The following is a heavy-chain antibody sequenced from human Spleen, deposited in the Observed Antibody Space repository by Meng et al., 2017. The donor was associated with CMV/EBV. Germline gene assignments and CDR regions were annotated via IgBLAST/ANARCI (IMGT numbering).Heavy chain of an antibody. Sequence: ASVKVSCKASGYIFTRHGISWVRQAPGQGLEWMGWISANDDTIHYAQQFQGRVTMTTDTSTSTAYLVMRSLRSDDTAVYYCARVTTIFGVVSNDAFDIWGQGTMVTVSS. CDR3: ARVTTIFGVVSNDAFDI. V-gene: IGHV1-18*01. CDR2: ISANDDTI. CDR1: GYIFTRHG. D-gene: IGHD3-3*01. J-gene: IGHJ3*02.